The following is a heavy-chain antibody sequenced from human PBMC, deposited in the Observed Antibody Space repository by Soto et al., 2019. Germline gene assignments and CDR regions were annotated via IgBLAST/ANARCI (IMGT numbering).Heavy chain of an antibody. CDR2: VYSSGSA. CDR3: ARENYYYDTSGYYYVFDY. V-gene: IGHV4-4*07. D-gene: IGHD3-22*01. J-gene: IGHJ4*02. Sequence: LSLTCTVSGASISDNYWNWIRQPAGKGLEWIGRVYSSGSAKYNPSLKSRVTRSVDTSKSQFSLRLNSVTAADAAVYYCARENYYYDTSGYYYVFDYWGQGTLVTVSS. CDR1: GASISDNY.